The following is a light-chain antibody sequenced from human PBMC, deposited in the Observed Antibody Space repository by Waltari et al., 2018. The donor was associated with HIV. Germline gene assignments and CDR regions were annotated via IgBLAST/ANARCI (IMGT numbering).Light chain of an antibody. Sequence: ACYQHSPDPAPRRLIYCAATGPTSIPARFSGIGSGREFTLTISSLQSEDFATYFCQQYDSGPRGITFGQGTMLEIK. J-gene: IGKJ2*01. CDR2: CAA. V-gene: IGKV3-15*01. CDR3: QQYDSGPRGIT.